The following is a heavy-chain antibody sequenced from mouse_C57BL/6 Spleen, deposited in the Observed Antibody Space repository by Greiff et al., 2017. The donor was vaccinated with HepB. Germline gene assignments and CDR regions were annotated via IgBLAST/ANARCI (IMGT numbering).Heavy chain of an antibody. CDR2: IYPGRGNT. CDR1: GYTFTDYY. J-gene: IGHJ3*01. Sequence: QVQLQQSGPELVKPGASVKISCKASGYTFTDYYINWVKQRPGQGLEWIGGIYPGRGNTKYNEKFKGKATLTVDTSSSTAYMQLSSLTSEDSAVDFCAREDYYGSSDEFAYWGQGTLVTVSA. D-gene: IGHD1-1*01. V-gene: IGHV1-84*01. CDR3: AREDYYGSSDEFAY.